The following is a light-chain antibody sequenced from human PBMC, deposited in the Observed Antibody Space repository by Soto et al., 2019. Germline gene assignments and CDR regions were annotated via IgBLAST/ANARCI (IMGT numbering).Light chain of an antibody. CDR2: SDT. V-gene: IGLV3-21*04. CDR1: NVGSKG. J-gene: IGLJ2*01. CDR3: QVWDSGSAHVV. Sequence: SYELTQPPSVSVAPGKRASISCGGNNVGSKGVHWYQQKPGQAPVLVIYSDTDLPPVIPERFSGSNSANLATLTISRVEAGDEADYYCQVWDSGSAHVVFGLGTQHTV.